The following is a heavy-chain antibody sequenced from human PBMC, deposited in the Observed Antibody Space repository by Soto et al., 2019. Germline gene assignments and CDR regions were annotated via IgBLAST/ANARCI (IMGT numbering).Heavy chain of an antibody. D-gene: IGHD2-15*01. CDR2: IYDSGST. CDR1: GGSISSYY. Sequence: QVQLQESGPGLVKPSETLSLTCTVSGGSISSYYWSWIRQPPGKGLEWIGYIYDSGSTNYNPSLKSRVTISVETSKNQFSLKLSSVTAADTAVYYCARYCSGGSCYHFISYSFDIWGQGTMVTVSS. J-gene: IGHJ3*02. V-gene: IGHV4-59*08. CDR3: ARYCSGGSCYHFISYSFDI.